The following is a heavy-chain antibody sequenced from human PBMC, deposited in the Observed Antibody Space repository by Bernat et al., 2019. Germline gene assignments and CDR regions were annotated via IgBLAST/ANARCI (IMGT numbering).Heavy chain of an antibody. CDR3: AKDLSWNQVDY. CDR2: INTDGTTI. D-gene: IGHD1-1*01. V-gene: IGHV3-74*01. CDR1: GFTFSSNW. Sequence: EVQLVESGGGLVQPGGSLRLSCAASGFTFSSNWMHWVRQAPGKGLVWVSRINTDGTTINYADSVKGRFTISRDNAKNTLYLQMNSLRVEDTAVYYCAKDLSWNQVDYWGQGALVTVSS. J-gene: IGHJ4*02.